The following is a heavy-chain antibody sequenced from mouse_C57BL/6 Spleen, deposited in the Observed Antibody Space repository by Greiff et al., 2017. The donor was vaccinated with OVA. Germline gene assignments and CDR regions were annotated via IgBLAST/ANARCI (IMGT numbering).Heavy chain of an antibody. CDR3: ARLEFITTVVAPGWFAY. CDR2: ISSGGSYT. Sequence: EVQLVESGGDLVKPGGSLKLSCAASGFTFSSYGMSWVRQTPDKRLEWVATISSGGSYTYYPDSVKGRFTISRDNAKNTLYLQMSSLKSEDTAMYYCARLEFITTVVAPGWFAYWGQGTLVTVSA. D-gene: IGHD1-1*01. V-gene: IGHV5-6*01. CDR1: GFTFSSYG. J-gene: IGHJ3*01.